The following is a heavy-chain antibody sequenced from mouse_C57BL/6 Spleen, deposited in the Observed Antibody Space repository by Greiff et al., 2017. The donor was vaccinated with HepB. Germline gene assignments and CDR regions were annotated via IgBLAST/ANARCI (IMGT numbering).Heavy chain of an antibody. J-gene: IGHJ4*01. CDR3: ARGGYSNSGAMDY. D-gene: IGHD2-5*01. CDR1: GYTFTSYW. Sequence: QVQLQQPGAELVKPGASVKLSCKASGYTFTSYWMHWVKQRPGQGLEWIGMIHPNSGSTNYNEKFKSTATLTVDKSSSTAYMQLSSLTSEDSAVYYCARGGYSNSGAMDYWGQGTSVTVSS. V-gene: IGHV1-64*01. CDR2: IHPNSGST.